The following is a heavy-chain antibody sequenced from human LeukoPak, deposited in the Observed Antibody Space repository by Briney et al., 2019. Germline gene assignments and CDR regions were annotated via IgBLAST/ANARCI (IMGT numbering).Heavy chain of an antibody. D-gene: IGHD2-2*01. V-gene: IGHV3-33*01. CDR2: MWFDESHK. Sequence: GGSLKLSCTASGFSFSSSAMHWVRQAPGKGLEWVSMMWFDESHKFYADSVKGRFTISRDNSKNTLYLQMNSLRAEDTAVYYCARGCSSTSCYGHYMDVWGKGTTVTVSS. CDR3: ARGCSSTSCYGHYMDV. J-gene: IGHJ6*03. CDR1: GFSFSSSA.